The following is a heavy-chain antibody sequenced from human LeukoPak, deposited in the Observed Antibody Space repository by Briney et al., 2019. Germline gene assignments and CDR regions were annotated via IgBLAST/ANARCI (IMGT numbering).Heavy chain of an antibody. CDR3: AKSAGRYYFDY. Sequence: GGSLRLSCAASGFTFDDYAMHWVRHAPGRGLEWVSGISWNSGSIGYADSVKGRFTISRDNAKNSLYLQMNSLRAEDTALYYCAKSAGRYYFDYWGQGTLVTVSS. D-gene: IGHD6-19*01. CDR2: ISWNSGSI. CDR1: GFTFDDYA. J-gene: IGHJ4*02. V-gene: IGHV3-9*01.